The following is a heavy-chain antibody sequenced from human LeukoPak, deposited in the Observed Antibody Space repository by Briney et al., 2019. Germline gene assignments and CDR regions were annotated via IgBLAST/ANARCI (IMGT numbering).Heavy chain of an antibody. CDR3: ARVVAATASIDY. CDR1: GGTFSSYA. V-gene: IGHV1-69*06. D-gene: IGHD2-15*01. Sequence: VASVKVSCKASGGTFSSYAISWVRQAPGQGLEWMGGIIPIFGTANYAQKFQGRVTITADKSTSTAYMELSSLRSEDTAVYYCARVVAATASIDYWGQGTLVTVSS. J-gene: IGHJ4*02. CDR2: IIPIFGTA.